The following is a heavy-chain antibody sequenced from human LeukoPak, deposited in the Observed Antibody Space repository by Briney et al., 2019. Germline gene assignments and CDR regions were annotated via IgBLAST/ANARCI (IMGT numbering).Heavy chain of an antibody. CDR1: GGSISSYY. CDR3: ARNGDIVLMPSFDP. V-gene: IGHV4-59*01. D-gene: IGHD2-8*01. CDR2: IYNSGST. J-gene: IGHJ5*02. Sequence: SETLSLTCTVSGGSISSYYWSWIRQPPGKGLEWIGYIYNSGSTNYNPSLKSRVTISVDTSKNQLSLKLRSVTAADTAVYYCARNGDIVLMPSFDPWGQGTLVTVSS.